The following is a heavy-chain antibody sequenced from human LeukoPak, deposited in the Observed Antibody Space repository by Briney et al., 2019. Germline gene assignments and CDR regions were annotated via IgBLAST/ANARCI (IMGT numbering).Heavy chain of an antibody. J-gene: IGHJ4*02. Sequence: GGSLRLSCAASGFTFSSYSMNWVRQAPGKGLQWVSFICSSGSIIYYADSMKGRFTISRDDAKTSLYLQMNSLRAEDTAVYYCAKASHSYDRGDYWGQGTLVTVSS. CDR2: ICSSGSII. V-gene: IGHV3-48*04. CDR1: GFTFSSYS. CDR3: AKASHSYDRGDY. D-gene: IGHD3-22*01.